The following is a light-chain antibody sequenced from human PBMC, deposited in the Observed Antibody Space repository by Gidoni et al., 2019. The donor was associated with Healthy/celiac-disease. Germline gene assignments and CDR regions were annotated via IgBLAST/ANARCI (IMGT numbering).Light chain of an antibody. CDR2: AAS. CDR3: QQLNSYPYT. CDR1: QGISSY. J-gene: IGKJ2*01. V-gene: IGKV1-9*01. Sequence: DIQLTQSPSFLSAPVGDRVTITCRASQGISSYLAWYQQKPGKAPKLLIYAASTLQSGVPSRFSGSGSGTEFTLTISSLQPEDFATYYCQQLNSYPYTFGQXTKLEIK.